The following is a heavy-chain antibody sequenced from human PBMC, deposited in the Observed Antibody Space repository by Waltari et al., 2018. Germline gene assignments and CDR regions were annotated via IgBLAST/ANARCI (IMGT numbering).Heavy chain of an antibody. J-gene: IGHJ6*03. V-gene: IGHV3-48*04. D-gene: IGHD6-13*01. CDR2: ISSSSSTI. Sequence: EVQLVESGGGLVQPGGSLRLSCAASGFTFSSYSMNWVRQAPGKGLEWVSYISSSSSTIYYADSVKGRFTISRDNAKNSLYLQMNSLRAEDTAVYYCARVRAAGIYYMDVWGKGTTVTISS. CDR3: ARVRAAGIYYMDV. CDR1: GFTFSSYS.